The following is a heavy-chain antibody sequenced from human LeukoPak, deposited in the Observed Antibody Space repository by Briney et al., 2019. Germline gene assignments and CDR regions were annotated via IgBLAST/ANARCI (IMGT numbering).Heavy chain of an antibody. D-gene: IGHD4-17*01. Sequence: GGSLRLSCVASGFPFSSYWMTWVRQAPGKGLEWVANIKQDGSKKSYVDSVKGRFTISRDNAKNSLYLQMNSLRAEDTAIYYCAKHRENYGDSCLDDYWGQGTLVTVSS. CDR3: AKHRENYGDSCLDDY. CDR2: IKQDGSKK. J-gene: IGHJ4*02. V-gene: IGHV3-7*01. CDR1: GFPFSSYW.